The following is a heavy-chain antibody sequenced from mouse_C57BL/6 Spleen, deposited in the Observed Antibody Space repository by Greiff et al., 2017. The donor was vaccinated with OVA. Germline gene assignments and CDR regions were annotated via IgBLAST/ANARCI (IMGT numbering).Heavy chain of an antibody. CDR2: IRNKANGYTT. Sequence: EVMLVESGGGLVQPGGSLSLSCAASGFTFTDCYMSWVRQPPGKALEWLGFIRNKANGYTTEYSASVKGRFTISRDNSQSILYLQMNALRAEDSATYYCARYMAPYGNWAWFAYWGQGTLVTVSA. D-gene: IGHD2-1*01. V-gene: IGHV7-3*01. CDR1: GFTFTDCY. J-gene: IGHJ3*01. CDR3: ARYMAPYGNWAWFAY.